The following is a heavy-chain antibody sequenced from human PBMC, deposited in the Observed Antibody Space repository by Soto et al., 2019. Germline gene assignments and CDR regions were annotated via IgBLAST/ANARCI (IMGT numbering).Heavy chain of an antibody. V-gene: IGHV1-18*01. Sequence: ASVKVSCKASGYSFTTYGITWVRQAPGQGLEWMGWISAYNGNADYAQKVQGRVTMTTDTPTTTAYMELRSLRSDDTAYYYCTRVGLGSRYYKNGMDVWGQGTTVTVSS. CDR2: ISAYNGNA. J-gene: IGHJ6*02. CDR1: GYSFTTYG. CDR3: TRVGLGSRYYKNGMDV.